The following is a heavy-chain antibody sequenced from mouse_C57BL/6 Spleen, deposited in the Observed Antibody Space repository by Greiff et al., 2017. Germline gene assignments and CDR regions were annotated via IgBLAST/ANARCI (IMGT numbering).Heavy chain of an antibody. CDR2: IYPGSGNT. J-gene: IGHJ2*01. D-gene: IGHD1-1*01. CDR3: ARGGYYYGTSSFDC. V-gene: IGHV1-76*01. Sequence: QVQLQQSGAELVRPGASVKLSCKASGYTFTDYYINWVKQRPGQGLEWIARIYPGSGNTYYNEKFKGKATLTVEKSSSTAYMQLSSLTSEDSAVYSGARGGYYYGTSSFDCWGQGTTLTVDS. CDR1: GYTFTDYY.